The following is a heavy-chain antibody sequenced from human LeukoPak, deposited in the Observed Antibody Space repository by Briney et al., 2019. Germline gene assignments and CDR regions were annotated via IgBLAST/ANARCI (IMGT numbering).Heavy chain of an antibody. J-gene: IGHJ4*02. Sequence: PGGSLRLSCAASAITFSTYAMSWVRQAPGKGLECVSVISGGAGSTYYADSVKGRFTISRDNSKNTLYLQMNSLRAEDTAVYYCARVSCSSTSCYTYYFDYWGQGTLVTVSS. CDR2: ISGGAGST. D-gene: IGHD2-2*01. V-gene: IGHV3-23*01. CDR3: ARVSCSSTSCYTYYFDY. CDR1: AITFSTYA.